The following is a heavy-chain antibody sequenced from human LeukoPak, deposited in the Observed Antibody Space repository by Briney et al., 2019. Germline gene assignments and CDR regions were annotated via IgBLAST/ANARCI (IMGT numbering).Heavy chain of an antibody. Sequence: PGGSLRLSCAASGFTFSSYAMHWVRQAPGKGLEWVAVISYDGSNKYYADPVKGRFTISRDNSKNTLYLQMNSLRAEDTAVYYCASSSSSSWFNYYYYYGMDVWGQGTTVTVSS. J-gene: IGHJ6*02. CDR1: GFTFSSYA. CDR3: ASSSSSSWFNYYYYYGMDV. D-gene: IGHD6-13*01. CDR2: ISYDGSNK. V-gene: IGHV3-30-3*01.